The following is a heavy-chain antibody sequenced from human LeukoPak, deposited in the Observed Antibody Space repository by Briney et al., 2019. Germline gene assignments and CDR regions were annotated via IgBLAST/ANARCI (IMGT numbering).Heavy chain of an antibody. CDR1: GYTFTGYY. CDR3: ARVRSSASYHDAFDY. Sequence: GASVKVSFKASGYTFTGYYMQWVRQAPGQGLEWMGWINPNSGGTNYAQKFHGSITKTRDTSISATYMELNRLTSNDTAVYYCARVRSSASYHDAFDYWGQGTQVIVSS. V-gene: IGHV1-2*02. D-gene: IGHD3-22*01. J-gene: IGHJ4*02. CDR2: INPNSGGT.